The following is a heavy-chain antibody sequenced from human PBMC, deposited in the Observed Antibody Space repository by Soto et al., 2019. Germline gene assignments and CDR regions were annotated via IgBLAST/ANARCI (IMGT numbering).Heavy chain of an antibody. D-gene: IGHD2-15*01. Sequence: VKVSCKASGYTFTSCGISWVRQAPGQGLEWMGWISAYNGNTNYAQKLQGRVTMATDTSTSTAYMELRSLRSDDTAVYYCARWASGGNSFSFDYWGQGTLVTVSS. CDR3: ARWASGGNSFSFDY. V-gene: IGHV1-18*01. CDR1: GYTFTSCG. J-gene: IGHJ4*02. CDR2: ISAYNGNT.